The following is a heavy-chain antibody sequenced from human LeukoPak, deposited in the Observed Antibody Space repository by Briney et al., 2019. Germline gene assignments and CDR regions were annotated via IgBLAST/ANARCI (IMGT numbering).Heavy chain of an antibody. J-gene: IGHJ4*02. D-gene: IGHD3-10*01. CDR2: IKSKTDGWTT. CDR1: GFTFSNAW. CDR3: TTIWPFGESTQFDY. Sequence: PGGSLRLSCAASGFTFSNAWMSWVRQAPGKGLEWVGRIKSKTDGWTTDYAAPVKGRFTISRDDSKNTLYLQMNILKTEDTAVYYCTTIWPFGESTQFDYWGQGTLVTVSS. V-gene: IGHV3-15*01.